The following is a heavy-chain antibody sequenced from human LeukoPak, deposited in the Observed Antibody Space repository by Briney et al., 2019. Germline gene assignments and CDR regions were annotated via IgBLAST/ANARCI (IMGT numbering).Heavy chain of an antibody. D-gene: IGHD2-2*01. V-gene: IGHV3-43*01. CDR2: ITWSGDGT. CDR1: GFTFDDYS. Sequence: GGSLRLSCRASGFTFDDYSMHWVRQSPGRGLEWVALITWSGDGTYYADSVKGRFIISRDNSKRSLWLQMNSLKTEDSGLYFCAKSVVGGEGAYYFDYWGQGTLVTV. CDR3: AKSVVGGEGAYYFDY. J-gene: IGHJ4*02.